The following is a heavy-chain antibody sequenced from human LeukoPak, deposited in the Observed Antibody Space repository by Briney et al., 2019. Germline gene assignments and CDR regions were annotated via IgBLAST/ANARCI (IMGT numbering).Heavy chain of an antibody. D-gene: IGHD3/OR15-3a*01. CDR1: GYTLTGSY. Sequence: APLKLSCKASGYTLTGSYMHWVRQSPGQGLECMGWINPNSGGTTSAQKFQCRVTMTRATSISTACTERSRPRSADTARQYCAGGHIAISFRGSDFPALEFDPWGQGTLVTVSS. CDR3: AGGHIAISFRGSDFPALEFDP. J-gene: IGHJ5*02. V-gene: IGHV1-2*02. CDR2: INPNSGGT.